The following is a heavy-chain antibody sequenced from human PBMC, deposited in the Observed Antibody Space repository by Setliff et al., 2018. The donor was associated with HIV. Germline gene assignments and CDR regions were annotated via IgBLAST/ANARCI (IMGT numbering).Heavy chain of an antibody. CDR1: GGSFSGYF. CDR2: INDGGST. V-gene: IGHV4-34*01. Sequence: SETLSLTCAVYGGSFSGYFWSWIRQPPGKGLEWIGEINDGGSTNYNPSLKSRVTISADTSKNQFSLKLTSVTAADTAVYYCARDRGSYNFWSGLARGDNWFDPWGQGTLVTVSS. J-gene: IGHJ5*02. D-gene: IGHD3-3*01. CDR3: ARDRGSYNFWSGLARGDNWFDP.